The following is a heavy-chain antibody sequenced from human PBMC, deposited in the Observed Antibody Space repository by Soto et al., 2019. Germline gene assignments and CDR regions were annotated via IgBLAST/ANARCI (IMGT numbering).Heavy chain of an antibody. Sequence: SETLSLTCTVSGGSISDSSCFWDWIRQPPGKGLEWIGNIYYSGSTYYNLSLKSRVTISVDTSKNQFSLKLSSVTAADTAVYYCAKRGVSSYYSNYWGLGTRVTVSS. CDR3: AKRGVSSYYSNY. CDR2: IYYSGST. J-gene: IGHJ4*02. D-gene: IGHD2-15*01. CDR1: GGSISDSSCF. V-gene: IGHV4-39*01.